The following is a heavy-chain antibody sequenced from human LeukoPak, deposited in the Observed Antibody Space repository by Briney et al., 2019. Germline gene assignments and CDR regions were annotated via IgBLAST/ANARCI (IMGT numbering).Heavy chain of an antibody. CDR2: ISSSGSTI. V-gene: IGHV3-11*04. CDR3: ARGLLWFGESQGAFDI. D-gene: IGHD3-10*01. CDR1: GFTFSDYY. J-gene: IGHJ3*02. Sequence: GGSLRLPCAASGFTFSDYYMSWIRQAPGKGLEWVSYISSSGSTIYYADSVKGRFTISRDNAKNSLYLQMNSLRAEDTAVYYCARGLLWFGESQGAFDIWGQGTMVTVSS.